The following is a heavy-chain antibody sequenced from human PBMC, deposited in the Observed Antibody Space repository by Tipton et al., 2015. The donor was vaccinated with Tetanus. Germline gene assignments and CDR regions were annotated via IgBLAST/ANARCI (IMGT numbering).Heavy chain of an antibody. CDR1: GFTFSDYS. D-gene: IGHD3-10*01. J-gene: IGHJ4*02. CDR2: VSGSSNYI. Sequence: SLRLSCAASGFTFSDYSMNWVRQAPGKGLEWVSSVSGSSNYIYYTDSVKGRFIISRDNSKNTLYLQMNSLRPEDTAVYYCAKEFQRARIRFFDSWGQGTQVTASS. CDR3: AKEFQRARIRFFDS. V-gene: IGHV3-21*01.